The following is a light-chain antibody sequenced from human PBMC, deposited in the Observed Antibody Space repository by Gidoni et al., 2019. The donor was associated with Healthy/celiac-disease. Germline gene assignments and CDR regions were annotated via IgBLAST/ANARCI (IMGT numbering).Light chain of an antibody. V-gene: IGKV3-20*01. J-gene: IGKJ1*01. CDR1: QRVSSSY. CDR2: GAS. Sequence: EIVLTQSPGTLSLSPGERATLSCRASQRVSSSYLACDQQKPGQAPRLLIYGASSRATGIPDRFSGSGSGTDFTLTISRLEPEDFAVYYCQQYGSSPWTFXXXTKVEIK. CDR3: QQYGSSPWT.